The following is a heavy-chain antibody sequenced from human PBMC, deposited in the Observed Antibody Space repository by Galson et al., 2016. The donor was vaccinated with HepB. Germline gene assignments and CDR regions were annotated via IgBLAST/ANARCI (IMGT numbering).Heavy chain of an antibody. CDR1: GFTFSNAW. CDR2: IKSDAYGGTA. J-gene: IGHJ4*01. CDR3: TTFPGDAVGYSFDY. D-gene: IGHD3-22*01. V-gene: IGHV3-15*01. Sequence: SLRLSCAASGFTFSNAWMSWVRQAPGKGLEWVGRIKSDAYGGTADYAAPVKVTFTISRDDSKNMVFLQMYSLRAEDTAMYFCTTFPGDAVGYSFDYWGQETLVTVSS.